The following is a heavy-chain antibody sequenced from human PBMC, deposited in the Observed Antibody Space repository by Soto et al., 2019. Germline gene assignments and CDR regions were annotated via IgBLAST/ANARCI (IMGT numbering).Heavy chain of an antibody. CDR3: ARDLITYSYGHYYYYGMDV. CDR1: GGSISSYY. J-gene: IGHJ6*02. Sequence: SETLSLTCTVSGGSISSYYWSWIRQPPGKGLEWIGYIYYSGSTNYNPSLKSRVTISVDTSKNQFSLKLSSVTAADTAVYYCARDLITYSYGHYYYYGMDVWGQGTTVTVSS. CDR2: IYYSGST. D-gene: IGHD5-18*01. V-gene: IGHV4-59*01.